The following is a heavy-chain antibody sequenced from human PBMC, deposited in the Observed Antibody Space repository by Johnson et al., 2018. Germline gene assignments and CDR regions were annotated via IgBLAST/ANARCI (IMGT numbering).Heavy chain of an antibody. CDR2: LNPNSGDT. Sequence: QVQLVEAGAEVKKPGASVKVSCQASGYTFSNYDINWVRQATGQGLEWMGWLNPNSGDTGHAQKFQGRVTLTRDTSISTDYMELSSLTFEDTAVYDRARWTSSADFQYWGQGTLVTVSS. CDR1: GYTFSNYD. CDR3: ARWTSSADFQY. D-gene: IGHD6-6*01. V-gene: IGHV1-8*01. J-gene: IGHJ1*01.